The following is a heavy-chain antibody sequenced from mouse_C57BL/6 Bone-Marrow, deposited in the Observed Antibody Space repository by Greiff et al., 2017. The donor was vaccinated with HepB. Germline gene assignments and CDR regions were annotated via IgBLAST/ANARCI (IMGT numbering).Heavy chain of an antibody. CDR1: GFTFTDYY. D-gene: IGHD2-5*01. CDR3: ARTHPYFSNCEVFFDY. CDR2: IRNKANGYTT. J-gene: IGHJ2*01. V-gene: IGHV7-3*01. Sequence: EVKLMESGGGLVQPGGSLSLSCAASGFTFTDYYMSWVRQPPGKALEWLGFIRNKANGYTTEYSASGKGRFTISRNNSQTILYLHMTALIAEDSATYYYARTHPYFSNCEVFFDYWGQGTTLTVSS.